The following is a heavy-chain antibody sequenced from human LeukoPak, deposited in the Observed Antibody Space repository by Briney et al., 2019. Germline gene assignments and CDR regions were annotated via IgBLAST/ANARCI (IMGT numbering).Heavy chain of an antibody. CDR3: ARGVIAAGGNDFDY. CDR1: GDSISSSAYY. Sequence: SETLSLTCIVSGDSISSSAYYWGWIRQPPGKGLEWIGQIYSSGSTYYNPSLESRVTISVEKSKNQFSLNLSSVTAADTAVYYCARGVIAAGGNDFDYWGQGTLVTVSS. J-gene: IGHJ4*02. CDR2: IYSSGST. D-gene: IGHD6-13*01. V-gene: IGHV4-39*07.